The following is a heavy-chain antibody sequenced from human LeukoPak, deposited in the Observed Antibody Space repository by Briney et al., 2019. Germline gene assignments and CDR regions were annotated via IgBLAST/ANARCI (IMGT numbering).Heavy chain of an antibody. J-gene: IGHJ4*02. Sequence: TGGSLRLSCAASGFTFSDYYMSWIRQAPGKGLEWVANIKQDGSEENFVDSVKGRFTISRDNAKKSLYLQMNSLRAEDTAVYYCARGSSAGASLRHDYWGQGTLVTVSS. CDR3: ARGSSAGASLRHDY. D-gene: IGHD1-26*01. CDR2: IKQDGSEE. V-gene: IGHV3-7*01. CDR1: GFTFSDYY.